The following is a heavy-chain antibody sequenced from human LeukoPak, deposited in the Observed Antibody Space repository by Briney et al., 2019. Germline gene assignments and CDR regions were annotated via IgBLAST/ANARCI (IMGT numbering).Heavy chain of an antibody. Sequence: PGGSLRLSCAASGFTFSSYSMNWVRQAPGTGLEWVSSISSNSSSIYYPDSVKGGFTISRDNLKISLYLQMNGLRAEDTAVYYCAREPYRSSWYAPIDYWGQGTLVTVSS. J-gene: IGHJ4*02. CDR3: AREPYRSSWYAPIDY. CDR2: ISSNSSSI. V-gene: IGHV3-21*01. CDR1: GFTFSSYS. D-gene: IGHD6-13*01.